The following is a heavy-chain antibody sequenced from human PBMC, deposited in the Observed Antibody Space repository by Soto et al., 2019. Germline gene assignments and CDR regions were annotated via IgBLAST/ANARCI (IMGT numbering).Heavy chain of an antibody. CDR1: GYTFASYG. V-gene: IGHV1-18*01. CDR3: AREGTCSSTSCPTYFSFGMYV. D-gene: IGHD2-2*01. Sequence: ASVKVSCKASGYTFASYGISWVRQAPGQGLEWMGWISAYNGNTNYAQKFQGRVTMTTDTFTRTAYMEVRSLRSDDTAVYYCAREGTCSSTSCPTYFSFGMYVWGQGTTVTVSS. J-gene: IGHJ6*02. CDR2: ISAYNGNT.